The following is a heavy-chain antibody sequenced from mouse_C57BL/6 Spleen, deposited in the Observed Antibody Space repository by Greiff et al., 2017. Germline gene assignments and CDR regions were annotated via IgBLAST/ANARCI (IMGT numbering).Heavy chain of an antibody. D-gene: IGHD2-1*01. V-gene: IGHV5-17*01. CDR2: ISSGSSTI. Sequence: EVNVVESGGGLVKPGGSLKLSCAASGFTFSDYGMHWVRQAPEKGLEWVAYISSGSSTIYYADTVKGRFTISRDNAKNTLFLKMTSLRSEDTAMYYCARDGKGSFDVWGTGTTVTVSS. CDR1: GFTFSDYG. CDR3: ARDGKGSFDV. J-gene: IGHJ1*03.